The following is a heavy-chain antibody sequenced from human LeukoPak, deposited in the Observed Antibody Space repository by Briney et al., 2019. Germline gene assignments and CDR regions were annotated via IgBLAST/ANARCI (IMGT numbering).Heavy chain of an antibody. CDR3: AKVPSLFTMIVVADAFDM. J-gene: IGHJ3*02. V-gene: IGHV3-9*01. Sequence: GRSLRLSCGASGFTFDDYAVHWVRQAPGKGPEGVSGISWNSGSIGYADSVKGRFTISRDNAKNSLYLQMNSLRAEDTASYYCAKVPSLFTMIVVADAFDMWGQGTMVTVSS. CDR1: GFTFDDYA. D-gene: IGHD3-22*01. CDR2: ISWNSGSI.